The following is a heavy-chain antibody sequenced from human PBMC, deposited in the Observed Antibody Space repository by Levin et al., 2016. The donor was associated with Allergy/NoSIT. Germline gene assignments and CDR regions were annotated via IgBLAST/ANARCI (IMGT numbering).Heavy chain of an antibody. J-gene: IGHJ4*02. V-gene: IGHV1-2*02. CDR3: ARETKLRSDRGWDVAADDY. CDR2: INPESGVT. CDR1: GYTFTGSF. D-gene: IGHD6-19*01. Sequence: ASVKVSCKASGYTFTGSFLHWIRQAPGQGLEWMGWINPESGVTKYAHKFQGRVSMTRDTSIGTAYMELSGLRFDDTAMFYCARETKLRSDRGWDVAADDYWGQGTRVTVSS.